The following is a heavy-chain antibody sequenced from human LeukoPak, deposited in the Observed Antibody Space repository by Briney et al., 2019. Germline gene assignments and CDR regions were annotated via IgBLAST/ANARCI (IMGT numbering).Heavy chain of an antibody. J-gene: IGHJ6*02. CDR3: ARAADARSGMDV. V-gene: IGHV1-18*01. CDR1: GHTFTRYA. CDR2: ISADNGDT. D-gene: IGHD1-14*01. Sequence: ASVKVSCKASGHTFTRYAISWVRRAPGQGLEWMGWISADNGDTNYAQKLQGRVTMTTDTSTSTAYMELRSLRSDDTAVYYCARAADARSGMDVWGQGTTVTVSS.